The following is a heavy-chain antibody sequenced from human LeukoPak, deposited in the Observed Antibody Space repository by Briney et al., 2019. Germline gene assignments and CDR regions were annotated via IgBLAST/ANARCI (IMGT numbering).Heavy chain of an antibody. D-gene: IGHD6-13*01. CDR3: ARFRIAAAVPFYFDS. CDR1: GFTFSSHA. V-gene: IGHV3-30*04. Sequence: GRSLTLSCAVSGFTFSSHALNWVRQTPGKGLKWVAVISYDGSAEYYADSVKGRFTISRDNSRDTVSLQMNSLRVEDTAVYYCARFRIAAAVPFYFDSWGQGALVTVSS. CDR2: ISYDGSAE. J-gene: IGHJ4*02.